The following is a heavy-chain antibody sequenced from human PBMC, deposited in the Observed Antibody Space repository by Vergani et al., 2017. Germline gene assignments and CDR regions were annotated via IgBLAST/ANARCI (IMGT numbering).Heavy chain of an antibody. V-gene: IGHV4-34*01. Sequence: QVQLQQWGAGLLKPSETLSLTCAVYGGSFSGYYWSWIRQPPGKGLEWIGEINHSGSTNYNPSLKSRVTISVDTSKNQFSLKLSSVTAADTAVYYCARGLEVVTAMPYYYYYMDVWGKGTTVTVSS. CDR3: ARGLEVVTAMPYYYYYMDV. J-gene: IGHJ6*03. D-gene: IGHD2-21*02. CDR2: INHSGST. CDR1: GGSFSGYY.